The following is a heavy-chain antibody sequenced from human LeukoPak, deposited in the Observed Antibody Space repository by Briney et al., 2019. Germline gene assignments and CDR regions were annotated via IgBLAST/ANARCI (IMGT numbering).Heavy chain of an antibody. CDR1: GYTFTGYY. D-gene: IGHD6-13*01. Sequence: VKVSCKACGYTFTGYYMHWVRQAPAHRLEWIGWINPNSGGTNYAQKFQGRVTMTRDTSISTAYMELSRLRSDDTAVYYCARDRTIAAAGTGGGYWGQGTLVTVSS. CDR2: INPNSGGT. CDR3: ARDRTIAAAGTGGGY. J-gene: IGHJ4*02. V-gene: IGHV1-2*02.